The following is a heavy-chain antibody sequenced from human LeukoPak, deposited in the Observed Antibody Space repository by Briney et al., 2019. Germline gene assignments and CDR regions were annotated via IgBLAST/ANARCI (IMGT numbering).Heavy chain of an antibody. Sequence: GESLQISCKGSGFSFTSYWLGWVRPVPGKGLEWMGIIYPGDSDTRYSPSFQGHVTISADKSISTAYLQCSSLKASATAMYYCARAGSSWSFDLWGRGTLVSVSS. D-gene: IGHD6-13*01. V-gene: IGHV5-51*01. CDR2: IYPGDSDT. CDR3: ARAGSSWSFDL. CDR1: GFSFTSYW. J-gene: IGHJ2*01.